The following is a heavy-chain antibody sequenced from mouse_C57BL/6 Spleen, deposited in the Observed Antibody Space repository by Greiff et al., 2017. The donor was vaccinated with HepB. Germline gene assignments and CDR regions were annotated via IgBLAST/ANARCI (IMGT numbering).Heavy chain of an antibody. V-gene: IGHV5-6*01. CDR3: ARQDDYWFAY. D-gene: IGHD2-4*01. CDR1: GFTFSSYG. Sequence: EVKLMESGGDLVKPGGSLKFSCAASGFTFSSYGMSWVRQTPDKRLEWVATISSGGSYTYYPDSVKGRFTISRDNAKNTLYLQMSSLKSEDTAMYYCARQDDYWFAYWGQGTLVTVSA. CDR2: ISSGGSYT. J-gene: IGHJ3*01.